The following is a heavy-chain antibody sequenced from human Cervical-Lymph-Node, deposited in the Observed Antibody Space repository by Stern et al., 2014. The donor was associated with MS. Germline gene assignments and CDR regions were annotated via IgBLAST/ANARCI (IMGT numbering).Heavy chain of an antibody. CDR1: EFVFSAYG. D-gene: IGHD6-6*01. V-gene: IGHV3-30*18. CDR2: ISHDGSNK. Sequence: QVQLVESGGGVAQPGRSLRLSCAASEFVFSAYGMHWVRQAPGKGLEWVAAISHDGSNKNYVDSVKGRFTISRDNSKNTVYMQMNSLRDEDTAMYYGAKAPLPASTIAAQYGMDVWGQGTTVTVSS. J-gene: IGHJ6*02. CDR3: AKAPLPASTIAAQYGMDV.